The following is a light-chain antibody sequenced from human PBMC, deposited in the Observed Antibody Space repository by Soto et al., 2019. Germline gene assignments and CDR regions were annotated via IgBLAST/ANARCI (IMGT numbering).Light chain of an antibody. J-gene: IGKJ2*01. Sequence: EIVLTQSPGTLSLSPGETATLSCRASQSVASNYLAWYQQKPGRAPRLLIYGAFNRATGIADRFSGSGSGTDFTLTISRLEPEDFAVYYCQQSGGSPYTSGQGTKLET. CDR1: QSVASNY. CDR2: GAF. V-gene: IGKV3-20*01. CDR3: QQSGGSPYT.